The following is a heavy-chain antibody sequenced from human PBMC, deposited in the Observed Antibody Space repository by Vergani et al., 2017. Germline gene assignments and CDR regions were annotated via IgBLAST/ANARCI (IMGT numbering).Heavy chain of an antibody. V-gene: IGHV1-8*01. CDR2: MNPNSGTT. CDR1: GYSFSSYD. CDR3: ARGGCSSTSCYRDNWFDP. D-gene: IGHD2-2*01. Sequence: QVQLVQSGAEVKKPGASVKVSCRASGYSFSSYDISWVRQATGQGLEWMGWMNPNSGTTGYAQKFQGRVTMTRNTSISTAYMELSRLRSDDTAVYYCARGGCSSTSCYRDNWFDPWGQGTLVTVSS. J-gene: IGHJ5*02.